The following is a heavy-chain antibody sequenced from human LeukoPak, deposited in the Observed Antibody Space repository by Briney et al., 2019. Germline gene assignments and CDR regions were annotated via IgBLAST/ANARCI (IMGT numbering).Heavy chain of an antibody. CDR1: GFTFSDYP. CDR3: ARDLGDWSTSQIDY. Sequence: GGSLRLSCAASGFTFSDYPMHWFRQAPGKGLEWVAVFSSDGINKYYADSVEGRFTVSRDNSINTVYLQMNSLRAEDTAIYYCARDLGDWSTSQIDYWGQGTLVTVSS. V-gene: IGHV3-30-3*01. CDR2: FSSDGINK. J-gene: IGHJ4*02. D-gene: IGHD3/OR15-3a*01.